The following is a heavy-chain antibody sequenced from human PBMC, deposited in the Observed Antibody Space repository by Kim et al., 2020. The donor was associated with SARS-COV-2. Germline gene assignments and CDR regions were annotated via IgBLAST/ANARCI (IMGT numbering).Heavy chain of an antibody. CDR1: GFTFSTSP. CDR2: ISWDGTRT. D-gene: IGHD4-17*01. V-gene: IGHV3-23*01. Sequence: GGSLRLSCVASGFTFSTSPMGWVRQAPGEGLEWVSRISWDGTRTYYADSVKGRVNMSSDKSKNTVYLHMNSLRVEDTAVYYCAKGVTNSGFDYWGQGAQVTVSS. CDR3: AKGVTNSGFDY. J-gene: IGHJ4*02.